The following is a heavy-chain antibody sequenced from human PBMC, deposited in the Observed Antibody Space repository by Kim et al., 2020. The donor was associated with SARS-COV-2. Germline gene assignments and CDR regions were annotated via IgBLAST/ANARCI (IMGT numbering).Heavy chain of an antibody. Sequence: SETLSLTCTVSGGSISSSSYYWGWIRQPPGKGLVWIGSIYYSGSTYYNPSLKSRATISVDTSKNQFYLKLSSVTAADTAVYYCARLAILYRIAAAGTVDYWGQGTLVTVSS. D-gene: IGHD6-13*01. CDR1: GGSISSSSYY. CDR3: ARLAILYRIAAAGTVDY. V-gene: IGHV4-39*01. CDR2: IYYSGST. J-gene: IGHJ4*02.